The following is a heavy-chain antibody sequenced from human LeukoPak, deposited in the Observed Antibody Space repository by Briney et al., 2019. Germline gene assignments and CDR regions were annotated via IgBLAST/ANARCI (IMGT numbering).Heavy chain of an antibody. CDR1: GDSLGSGMYY. CDR2: IYHSGSI. J-gene: IGHJ4*02. Sequence: PSETLSLTCTVSGDSLGSGMYYWGWIRQAPGKGLTWIGSIYHSGSIFYNASFESRVAMSVDPSNNQFSLRLTSVTAADTAVYYRARLCQVTTCAKLEHWGQGILVTVSS. V-gene: IGHV4-39*01. CDR3: ARLCQVTTCAKLEH. D-gene: IGHD4-17*01.